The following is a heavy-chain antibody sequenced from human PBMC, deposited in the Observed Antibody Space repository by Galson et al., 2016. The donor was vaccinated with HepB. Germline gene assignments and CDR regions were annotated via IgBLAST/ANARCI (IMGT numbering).Heavy chain of an antibody. Sequence: SVKVSCKASGYTFLTYDINWVRQATGQGLEWMGWMNANSNQTGYSQKFQGRATLTRNTSIGTAYMELSSLRSEDTAIYYCARAVGYCTNGVCSDYFDYWGQGTQVTVSS. CDR3: ARAVGYCTNGVCSDYFDY. V-gene: IGHV1-8*01. CDR1: GYTFLTYD. D-gene: IGHD2-8*01. CDR2: MNANSNQT. J-gene: IGHJ4*02.